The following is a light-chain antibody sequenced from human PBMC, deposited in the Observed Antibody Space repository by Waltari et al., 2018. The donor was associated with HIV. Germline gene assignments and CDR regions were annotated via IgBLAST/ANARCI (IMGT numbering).Light chain of an antibody. CDR1: GSDFSTSQR. CDR2: DVT. CDR3: ALYNPNNTQYV. Sequence: QSALTQPPSVSASPGQTVTFSCVGNGSDFSTSQRVSWYHQAPGTAPKVVIYDVTNRPSGAPDRFSGYKFSTTASLTISGLQPEDEGDFFCALYNPNNTQYVFGTGTTVTVL. J-gene: IGLJ1*01. V-gene: IGLV2-18*01.